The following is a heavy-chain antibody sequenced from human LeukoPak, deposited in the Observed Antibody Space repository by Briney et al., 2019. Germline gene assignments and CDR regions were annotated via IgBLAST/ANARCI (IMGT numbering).Heavy chain of an antibody. CDR1: GGSISSGGYY. CDR3: ARAYGSGDTDAFDI. V-gene: IGHV4-31*03. CDR2: IYYSGST. J-gene: IGHJ3*02. Sequence: PSETLSLTCTVSGGSISSGGYYWSWIRQHPGKDLEWIGYIYYSGSTYYNPSLKSRVTISVDTSKNQFSLKLSSVTAADTAVYYCARAYGSGDTDAFDIWGQGTMVTVSS. D-gene: IGHD3-10*01.